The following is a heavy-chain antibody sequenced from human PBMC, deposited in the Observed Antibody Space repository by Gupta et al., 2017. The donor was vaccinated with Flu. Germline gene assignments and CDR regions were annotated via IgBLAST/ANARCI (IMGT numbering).Heavy chain of an antibody. D-gene: IGHD4-4*01. CDR2: MYYGGST. CDR1: ISTNY. CDR3: ARGSDDYNGWYFDL. V-gene: IGHV4-59*12. J-gene: IGHJ2*01. Sequence: ISTNYWSWIRQSPGKGLEWIGYMYYGGSTDYNPSLRSRVTISVDKSKNQFSLEVRSVTAADTAVYYCARGSDDYNGWYFDLWGRGTQVTVSS.